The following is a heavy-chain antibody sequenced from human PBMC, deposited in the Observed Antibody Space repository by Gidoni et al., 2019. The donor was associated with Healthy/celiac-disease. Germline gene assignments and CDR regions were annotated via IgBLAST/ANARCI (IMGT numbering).Heavy chain of an antibody. CDR1: GFACSSYA. Sequence: EVQLLESGGGLVQPGGSVRLSCAASGFACSSYARSWVRQAPGKGVGGVSAISGSGGSTYYADSVKGRFTISRDNSKNTLYLQMNSLRAEDTAVYYCAKEPAATSRVWFDPWGQGTLVTVSS. D-gene: IGHD2-2*01. CDR3: AKEPAATSRVWFDP. J-gene: IGHJ5*02. CDR2: ISGSGGST. V-gene: IGHV3-23*01.